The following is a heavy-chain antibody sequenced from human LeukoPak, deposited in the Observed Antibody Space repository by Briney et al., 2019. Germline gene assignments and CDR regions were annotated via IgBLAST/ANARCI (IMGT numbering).Heavy chain of an antibody. D-gene: IGHD3-10*02. Sequence: SETLSLTCTVSGGSISNYYWSWIRQPAGKGLEWIGRIYSSGSTDYNPSLKSRVTMSVDTSKNQFSLKLSSVTAADTAVYYCARGRRQIVRGVIPFDYWGQGTLVTVSS. CDR2: IYSSGST. V-gene: IGHV4-4*07. CDR1: GGSISNYY. J-gene: IGHJ4*02. CDR3: ARGRRQIVRGVIPFDY.